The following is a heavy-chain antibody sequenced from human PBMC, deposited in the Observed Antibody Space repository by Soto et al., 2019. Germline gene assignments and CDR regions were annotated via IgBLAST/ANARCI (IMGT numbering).Heavy chain of an antibody. D-gene: IGHD3-10*01. CDR1: SGSISSSNW. Sequence: SETLSLTCAVSSGSISSSNWWSWVRQPPGKGLEWIGEIYHSGSTNYNPSLKSRVTISVDKSKNQFSLKLSSVTAADTAVYYCARDSGAAYYGSGPGGFDYWGQGTLVTVSS. V-gene: IGHV4-4*02. J-gene: IGHJ4*02. CDR3: ARDSGAAYYGSGPGGFDY. CDR2: IYHSGST.